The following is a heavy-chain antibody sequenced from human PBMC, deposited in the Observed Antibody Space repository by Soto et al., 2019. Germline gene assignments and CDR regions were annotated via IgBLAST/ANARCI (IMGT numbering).Heavy chain of an antibody. D-gene: IGHD3-22*01. Sequence: SVKVSCKASGGTFSSYTISWVRQAPGQGLEWMGRIIPILGIANYAQKFQGRVTITADKSTSTAYMELSSLRSEDTAVYYCARGLHYDSISLHDYWGQGTLVTVSS. CDR2: IIPILGIA. J-gene: IGHJ4*02. CDR3: ARGLHYDSISLHDY. CDR1: GGTFSSYT. V-gene: IGHV1-69*02.